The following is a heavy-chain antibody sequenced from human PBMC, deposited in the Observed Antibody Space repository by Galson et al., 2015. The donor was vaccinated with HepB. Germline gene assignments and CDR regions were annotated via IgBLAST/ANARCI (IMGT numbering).Heavy chain of an antibody. CDR1: GFRLTDHA. CDR3: VRDRGSGFGGNDVPSFDY. Sequence: SLRLSCAASGFRLTDHAMNWVRRAPGKGLEWAAYISSDSTTIHYADSVKGRFTISRDNGKNSVFLQMNSLRGDDPAVYYCVRDRGSGFGGNDVPSFDYWGRGSLVTVSP. D-gene: IGHD5-12*01. V-gene: IGHV3-48*01. CDR2: ISSDSTTI. J-gene: IGHJ4*02.